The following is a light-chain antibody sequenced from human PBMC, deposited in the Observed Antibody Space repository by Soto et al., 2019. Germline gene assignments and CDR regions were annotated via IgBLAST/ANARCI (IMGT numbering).Light chain of an antibody. CDR2: EVS. Sequence: QSALTQPPSASGSPGQSVTISCTGTSSDVGGYDYVSWYQQHPGKAPKLMIYEVSKRPSGVPDRFSGSKSGNTASLTVSGLQAEDEADYYCSSYAGSNIWVFGGGSNNCVFGGGTKLTVL. V-gene: IGLV2-8*01. J-gene: IGLJ3*02. CDR1: SSDVGGYDY. CDR3: SSYAGSNIWVFGGGSNNCV.